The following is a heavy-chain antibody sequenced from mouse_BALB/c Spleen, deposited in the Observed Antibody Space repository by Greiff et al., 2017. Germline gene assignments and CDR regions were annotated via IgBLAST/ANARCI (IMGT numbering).Heavy chain of an antibody. CDR1: GFTFSSYA. CDR2: ISSGGSYT. CDR3: ARQAGYCDY. J-gene: IGHJ2*01. Sequence: EVKLVESGGGLVKPGGSLKLSCAASGFTFSSYAMSWVRQTPEKRLEWVATISSGGSYTYYPDSVKGRFTISRDNAKNTLYLQMSSLRSEDTAMYYCARQAGYCDYWGQGTTLTVSS. V-gene: IGHV5-9-3*01.